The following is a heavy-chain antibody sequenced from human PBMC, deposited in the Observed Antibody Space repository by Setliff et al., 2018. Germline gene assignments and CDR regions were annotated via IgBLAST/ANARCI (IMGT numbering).Heavy chain of an antibody. CDR1: GYTFANFA. D-gene: IGHD2-8*01. Sequence: ASVKVSCKASGYTFANFAINWVRQAPGQRLEWMAWFNPGNGDTKYSQNFQGRVTLTRDTSASTAYMELSSLRSEDTAVYYCARIGFGYYSTSGAWYFDNWGQGTLVTVSS. CDR3: ARIGFGYYSTSGAWYFDN. V-gene: IGHV1-3*01. J-gene: IGHJ4*02. CDR2: FNPGNGDT.